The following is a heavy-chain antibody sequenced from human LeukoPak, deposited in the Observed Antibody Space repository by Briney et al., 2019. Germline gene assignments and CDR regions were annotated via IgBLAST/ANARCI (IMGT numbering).Heavy chain of an antibody. V-gene: IGHV3-23*01. J-gene: IGHJ4*02. CDR2: ISGSGGST. Sequence: GGSLRLSCAASGFTFSSYAMSWVRQAPGKGLEWVSAISGSGGSTYYADYVKGRFTISRDTSKNTLYLQMNSLRAEDTAIYYCAKAGRPQAVAGWIDYWGQGTLVTVSS. CDR1: GFTFSSYA. CDR3: AKAGRPQAVAGWIDY. D-gene: IGHD6-19*01.